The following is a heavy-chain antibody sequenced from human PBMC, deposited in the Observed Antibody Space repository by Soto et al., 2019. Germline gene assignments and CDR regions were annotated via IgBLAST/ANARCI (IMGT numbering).Heavy chain of an antibody. CDR1: GYTFTSYG. J-gene: IGHJ6*03. D-gene: IGHD2-15*01. Sequence: QVQLVQSGAEVKKPGASVKVSCKASGYTFTSYGISWVRQAPGQGLEWMGWISAYNGNTNYAQKLQGRVTMTTDTSTSTDYMELRSLRSDDTAVYYCARESCSGGSCYGGVGYDYMDVWGKGTTVTVSS. CDR3: ARESCSGGSCYGGVGYDYMDV. V-gene: IGHV1-18*01. CDR2: ISAYNGNT.